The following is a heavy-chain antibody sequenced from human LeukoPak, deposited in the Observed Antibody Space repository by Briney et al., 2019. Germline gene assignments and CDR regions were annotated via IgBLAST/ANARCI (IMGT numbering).Heavy chain of an antibody. V-gene: IGHV3-23*01. CDR1: GFIFSRYA. J-gene: IGHJ4*02. D-gene: IGHD5-24*01. Sequence: GGSLRLSCAASGFIFSRYAMSWVRQAPGKGLEWVCGISSGGESPYYADSVRGRSTISRDNSKNTLYLEINSLRAEDTAVYSCAKKSRDGYNPFDYLGQGTLVTVSS. CDR3: AKKSRDGYNPFDY. CDR2: ISSGGESP.